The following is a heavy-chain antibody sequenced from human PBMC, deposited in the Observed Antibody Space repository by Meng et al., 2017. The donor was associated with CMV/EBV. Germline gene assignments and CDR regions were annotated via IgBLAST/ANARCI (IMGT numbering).Heavy chain of an antibody. J-gene: IGHJ6*02. D-gene: IGHD3-3*01. V-gene: IGHV3-23*01. CDR2: ISSLDGRT. CDR3: VKIMSRVVDFWYGMDV. CDR1: GFTFRDYH. Sequence: GESLKISCTASGFTFRDYHMGWARQAPGKGLEAMSSISSLDGRTFYLDSVRCRFTISRDDSKSILYLQMNSLRSDDTATYYCVKIMSRVVDFWYGMDVWGQGTTVTVSS.